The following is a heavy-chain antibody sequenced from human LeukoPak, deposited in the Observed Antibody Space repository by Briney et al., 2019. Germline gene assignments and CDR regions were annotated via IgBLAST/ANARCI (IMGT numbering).Heavy chain of an antibody. CDR2: ISWNSGTI. V-gene: IGHV3-9*01. CDR1: GFTFDDYA. Sequence: GRSLRLSCAASGFTFDDYAMHWVRQAPGKGLEWVSGISWNSGTIGYADSVKGRFSISRDNAKNSLYLQMNSLRAEDTALYYCAKATTRDYYDSSGSLDYWGQGTLVTVSS. D-gene: IGHD3-22*01. J-gene: IGHJ4*02. CDR3: AKATTRDYYDSSGSLDY.